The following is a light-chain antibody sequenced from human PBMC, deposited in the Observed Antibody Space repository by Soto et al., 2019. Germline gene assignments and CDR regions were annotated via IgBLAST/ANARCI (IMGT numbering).Light chain of an antibody. CDR3: CSYAGSRTWV. Sequence: QSALTQPASVSGSPGQSITISCTGTSSDVGSYNLVSWYQQHPGKAPKLMIYEGSKRPSGVSNRFSGSKSDNTASLTISGLQAEDEADYYCCSYAGSRTWVFGGGTKVTVL. J-gene: IGLJ3*02. CDR1: SSDVGSYNL. CDR2: EGS. V-gene: IGLV2-23*01.